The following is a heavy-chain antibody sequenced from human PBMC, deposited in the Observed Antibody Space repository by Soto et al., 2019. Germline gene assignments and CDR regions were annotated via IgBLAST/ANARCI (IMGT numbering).Heavy chain of an antibody. CDR3: ARDRLPMVVVVMGWFDP. J-gene: IGHJ5*02. CDR2: ISGSGNTI. V-gene: IGHV3-11*01. Sequence: QVQLVESGGALVKPGGSLRLSCAASGFGFRDYYMSWIRQAPGKGLEWISYISGSGNTIYYADSVKGRFIISRDNAKNSLFLQMNSLRADDTAVYYCARDRLPMVVVVMGWFDPWGQGTLVTVSS. D-gene: IGHD3-22*01. CDR1: GFGFRDYY.